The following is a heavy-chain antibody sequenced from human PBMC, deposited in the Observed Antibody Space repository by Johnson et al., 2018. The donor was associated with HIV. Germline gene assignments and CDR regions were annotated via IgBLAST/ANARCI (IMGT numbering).Heavy chain of an antibody. Sequence: VQLVESGGGVVQPGGSLRLSCAASGFTFSSNYMTWVRQGPGKGLEWVSVINSGGGTYYADSVTGRFTISRDNSKNTLYLQMNSLRAEDTAVYFCARGCRDGYTCDVFDVWGQGTRVTVSS. CDR1: GFTFSSNY. D-gene: IGHD5-24*01. V-gene: IGHV3-66*01. CDR2: INSGGGT. CDR3: ARGCRDGYTCDVFDV. J-gene: IGHJ3*01.